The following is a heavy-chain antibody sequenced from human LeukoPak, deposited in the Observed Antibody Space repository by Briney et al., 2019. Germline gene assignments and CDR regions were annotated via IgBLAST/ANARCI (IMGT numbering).Heavy chain of an antibody. CDR3: AKDLWYSYGRGAFDI. CDR2: ISGSGGST. V-gene: IGHV3-23*01. CDR1: GFTFSSYA. J-gene: IGHJ3*02. Sequence: GGSLRLSCAVSGFTFSSYAMSWVRQAPGKGLEWVSAISGSGGSTYYADSVKGRFTISRDNSKNTLYLQMNSLRAEDTAVYYCAKDLWYSYGRGAFDIWGQGKMVTVSS. D-gene: IGHD5-18*01.